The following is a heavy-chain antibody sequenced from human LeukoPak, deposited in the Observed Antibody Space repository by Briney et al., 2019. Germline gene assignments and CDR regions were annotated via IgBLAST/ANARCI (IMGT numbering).Heavy chain of an antibody. J-gene: IGHJ4*02. CDR2: IYSGGST. CDR1: GFTFSSYA. Sequence: PGGSLRLSCAASGFTFSSYAMSWVRQAPGKGLEWVSVIYSGGSTYYADSVKGRFTISRDNSKNTLYLQMNSLRAEDTAVYYCARRGYGWSGLLDYWGQGTLVTVSS. CDR3: ARRGYGWSGLLDY. V-gene: IGHV3-53*01. D-gene: IGHD5-18*01.